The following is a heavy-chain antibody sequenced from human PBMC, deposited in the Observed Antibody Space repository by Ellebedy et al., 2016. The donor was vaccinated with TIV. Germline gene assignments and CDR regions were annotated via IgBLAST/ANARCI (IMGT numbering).Heavy chain of an antibody. Sequence: GESLKISCAASGFTFSDYNMNWVRQAPGKGLEWVAKIKQDGGEKHYVDSVKGRFTIFRDNAKNSLYLQMNSLRAEDTAVYYCVRVKPAAAVFDYWGQGTVLTVSS. J-gene: IGHJ4*02. D-gene: IGHD6-13*01. CDR1: GFTFSDYN. CDR3: VRVKPAAAVFDY. V-gene: IGHV3-7*03. CDR2: IKQDGGEK.